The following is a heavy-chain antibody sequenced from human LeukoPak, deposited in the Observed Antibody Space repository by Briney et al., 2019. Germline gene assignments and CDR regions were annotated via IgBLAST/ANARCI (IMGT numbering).Heavy chain of an antibody. D-gene: IGHD6-19*01. Sequence: GASVKVSCKASGGSISNYAISNYAISWVRQAPGQGLEWMGIINPSGGSTSYAQKFQGRVTMTRDTSTSTVYMELSSLRSEDTAVYYCARWGTLGPNFIGGHAVAVAGTDYYYYGMDVWGQGTTVTVSS. CDR3: ARWGTLGPNFIGGHAVAVAGTDYYYYGMDV. J-gene: IGHJ6*02. CDR1: GGSISNYAISN. V-gene: IGHV1-46*01. CDR2: INPSGGST.